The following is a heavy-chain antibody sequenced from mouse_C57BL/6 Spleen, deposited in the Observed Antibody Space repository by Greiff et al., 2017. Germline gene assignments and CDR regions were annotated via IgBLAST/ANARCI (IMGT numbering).Heavy chain of an antibody. D-gene: IGHD1-1*01. CDR2: IDPSDSYT. CDR1: GYTFTSYW. CDR3: ARRALYYGSIFDY. J-gene: IGHJ2*01. Sequence: QVQLQQPGAELVMPGASVKLSCKASGYTFTSYWMHWVKQRPGQGLEWIGEIDPSDSYTNYNQKFKGKATLTVDKSSSTASMQLRSLTSEDAAVYYCARRALYYGSIFDYWGQGTTLTVSS. V-gene: IGHV1-69*01.